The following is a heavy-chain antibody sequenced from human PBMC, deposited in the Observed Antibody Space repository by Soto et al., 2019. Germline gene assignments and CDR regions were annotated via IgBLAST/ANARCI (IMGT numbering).Heavy chain of an antibody. CDR2: ISYDGSNK. V-gene: IGHV3-30*18. D-gene: IGHD1-20*01. J-gene: IGHJ6*02. CDR3: AKDINAYYYGMDV. Sequence: QVQLVESGGGVVQPGRSLRLSCAASGFTFSSYGMHWVRQAPGKGLEWVAVISYDGSNKYYVDSVKGRFTISRDNSKNTLFLRMISLRAEDTAVYYCAKDINAYYYGMDVWGQGTTVTVSS. CDR1: GFTFSSYG.